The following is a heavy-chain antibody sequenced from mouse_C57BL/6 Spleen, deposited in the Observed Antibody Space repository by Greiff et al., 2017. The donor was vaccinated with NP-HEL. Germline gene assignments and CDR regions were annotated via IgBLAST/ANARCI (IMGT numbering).Heavy chain of an antibody. CDR1: GFTFSSYA. J-gene: IGHJ2*01. CDR3: ARGPTIVTTEYFDY. Sequence: VQLKESGGGLVKPGGSLKLSCAASGFTFSSYAMSWVRQTPEKRLEWVATISDGGSYTYYPDNVKGRFTISRDNAKNNLYLQMSHLKSEDTAMYYCARGPTIVTTEYFDYWGQGTTLTVSS. CDR2: ISDGGSYT. D-gene: IGHD2-5*01. V-gene: IGHV5-4*01.